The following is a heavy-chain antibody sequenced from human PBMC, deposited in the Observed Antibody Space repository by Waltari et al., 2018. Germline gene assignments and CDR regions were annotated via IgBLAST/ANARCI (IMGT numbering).Heavy chain of an antibody. CDR3: ARQGITIFGVDGGWFDP. J-gene: IGHJ5*02. Sequence: QVQLQQWGAGLLKPSETLSLTCAVYGGSFSGYYWSRLRQPRGKGREWIGEINHSGGTNYNPSLKSRVTISVDTSKNQFSLKLSSVTAADTAVYYCARQGITIFGVDGGWFDPWGQGTLVTVSS. CDR1: GGSFSGYY. V-gene: IGHV4-34*01. CDR2: INHSGGT. D-gene: IGHD3-3*01.